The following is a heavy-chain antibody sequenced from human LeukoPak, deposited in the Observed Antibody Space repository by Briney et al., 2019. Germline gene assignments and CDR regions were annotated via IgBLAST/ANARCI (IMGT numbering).Heavy chain of an antibody. D-gene: IGHD6-13*01. CDR2: ISSSSSYI. CDR1: GSTFSSYS. V-gene: IGHV3-21*01. CDR3: ARGVQQLAGYFDY. J-gene: IGHJ4*02. Sequence: GGPLSLSCEASGSTFSSYSWNWVRRPPGKGLEWAQPISSSSSYIYYADSVKGRFTISRDNAKNSLHLQMNSLRAEDTAVYYCARGVQQLAGYFDYWGQGTLVTVSS.